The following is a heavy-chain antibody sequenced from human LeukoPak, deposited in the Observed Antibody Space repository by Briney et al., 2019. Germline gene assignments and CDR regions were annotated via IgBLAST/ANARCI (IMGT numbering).Heavy chain of an antibody. V-gene: IGHV4-34*01. CDR1: GGSFSGYY. D-gene: IGHD4-17*01. J-gene: IGHJ4*02. Sequence: SETLSLTCAVYGGSFSGYYWSWIRQPPGKGLEWIGEIHHSGSTNYNPSLKSRVTISVDTSNNQFSLKLSSVTDADAAVYYCARGYGDFDYWGQGTLVTAAS. CDR2: IHHSGST. CDR3: ARGYGDFDY.